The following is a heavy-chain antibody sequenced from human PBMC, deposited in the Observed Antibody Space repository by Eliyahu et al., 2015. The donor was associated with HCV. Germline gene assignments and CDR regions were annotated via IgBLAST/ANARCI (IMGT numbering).Heavy chain of an antibody. V-gene: IGHV1-46*01. J-gene: IGHJ5*02. CDR2: SKPXGGST. CDR1: GYXFXSXY. D-gene: IGHD3-3*02. Sequence: QVQLVQSGAEVXKPGASVKVSCKASGYXFXSXYMHWVRQAPGQGLEWMGISKPXGGSTSYAQKFQGRVTMTRDTSTSTVYMELSSLRSEDTAVYYCARGRIFGVVMNNWFDPWGQGTLVTVSS. CDR3: ARGRIFGVVMNNWFDP.